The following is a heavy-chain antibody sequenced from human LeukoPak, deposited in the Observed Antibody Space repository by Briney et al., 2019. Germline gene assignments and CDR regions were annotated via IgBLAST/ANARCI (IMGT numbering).Heavy chain of an antibody. CDR3: AGAVRGYFDY. CDR2: IIPIFGTA. J-gene: IGHJ4*02. CDR1: GGTFSSYA. V-gene: IGHV1-69*05. Sequence: SVKVSCKASGGTFSSYAISWVRQAPGQGLEWMGRIIPIFGTANYAQKFRGRVTITTDESTSTAYMELSSLRSEDTAVYYCAGAVRGYFDYWGQGTLVTVSS.